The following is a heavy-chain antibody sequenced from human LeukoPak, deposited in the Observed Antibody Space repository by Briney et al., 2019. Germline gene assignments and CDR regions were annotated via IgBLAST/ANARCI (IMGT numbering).Heavy chain of an antibody. Sequence: SETLSLTCTVSGGSISSSSYYWGGIRQPPGKGLEWIGSNYYSGSTYYNPSLKRRVTISVDTTKNQFSLKLSSVTAADTAVYYCARQGGIYGYCSSTSCQGSNWFDPWGQGTLVTVSS. J-gene: IGHJ5*02. CDR1: GGSISSSSYY. CDR3: ARQGGIYGYCSSTSCQGSNWFDP. CDR2: NYYSGST. V-gene: IGHV4-39*01. D-gene: IGHD2-2*01.